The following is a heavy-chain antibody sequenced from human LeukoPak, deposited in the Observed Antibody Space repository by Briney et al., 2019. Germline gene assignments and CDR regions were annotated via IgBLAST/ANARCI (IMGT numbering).Heavy chain of an antibody. J-gene: IGHJ4*02. CDR2: ISSSGSTI. V-gene: IGHV3-48*03. CDR3: ARDFYDILTGYYFLDY. D-gene: IGHD3-9*01. CDR1: GFTFSSYE. Sequence: GGSLRLSCAASGFTFSSYEMNWVRQAPGKGLEWVSYISSSGSTIYYADSVKGRLTISRDNAKNSLYLQMNSLRAEDTAVYYCARDFYDILTGYYFLDYWGQGTLVTVSS.